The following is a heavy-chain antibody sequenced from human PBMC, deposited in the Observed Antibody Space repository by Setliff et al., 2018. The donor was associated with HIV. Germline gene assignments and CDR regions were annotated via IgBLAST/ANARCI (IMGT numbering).Heavy chain of an antibody. CDR1: VGSSSTHA. CDR2: IISILGIT. J-gene: IGHJ3*01. CDR3: AGPRGDEAFDV. V-gene: IGHV1-69*10. Sequence: SVKVSCKAYVGSSSTHAMNWVRQAPVQGLEWMGQIISILGITNYAQKFTVRVTLTADESTSTMYMELSSLTSDDTAVYYCAGPRGDEAFDVWGQGTMVTVSS.